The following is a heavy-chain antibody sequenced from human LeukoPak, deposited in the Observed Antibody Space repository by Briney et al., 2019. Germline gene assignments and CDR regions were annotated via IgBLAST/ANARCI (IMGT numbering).Heavy chain of an antibody. CDR2: IYYSGST. Sequence: SETLSLTCTVSGGSISSYYWSWIRQPPGKGLEWIGYIYYSGSTNYNPSLKSRVTISVDTSKNQFSLKLSSVTAADTAVYYCAREVVNAYYYDSSGYYYGSGYFDYWGQGTLVTVSS. J-gene: IGHJ4*02. D-gene: IGHD3-22*01. CDR1: GGSISSYY. CDR3: AREVVNAYYYDSSGYYYGSGYFDY. V-gene: IGHV4-59*12.